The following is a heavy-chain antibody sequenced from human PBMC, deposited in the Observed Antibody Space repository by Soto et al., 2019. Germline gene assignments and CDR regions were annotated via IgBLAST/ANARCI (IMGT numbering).Heavy chain of an antibody. D-gene: IGHD4-17*01. CDR1: GGPISSYY. CDR2: IYYSGST. V-gene: IGHV4-59*08. Sequence: QVQLQESGPGLVKPSETLSLTCNVSGGPISSYYWSWIRQPPGKGLEWFGDIYYSGSTNYNPSLSSRVTISIDTSKNQFSLQLSSVPAADTAVYYCASRYGGTLDSWAQGTLVTVSS. J-gene: IGHJ4*02. CDR3: ASRYGGTLDS.